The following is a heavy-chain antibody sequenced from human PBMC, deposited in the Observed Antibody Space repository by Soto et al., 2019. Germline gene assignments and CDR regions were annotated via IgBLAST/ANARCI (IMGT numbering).Heavy chain of an antibody. V-gene: IGHV3-23*01. Sequence: EVQLLESGGGLVQPGGSLRLSCAASGFTFSSYAMSWVRQAPGKGLEWVSAISGSGGSTYYADSVKGRITISRHNSKNTLYLQMNSPRAEDTAVYYCAKDLAVAGPNWFDPWGQGTLVPVSS. CDR1: GFTFSSYA. CDR2: ISGSGGST. D-gene: IGHD6-19*01. J-gene: IGHJ5*02. CDR3: AKDLAVAGPNWFDP.